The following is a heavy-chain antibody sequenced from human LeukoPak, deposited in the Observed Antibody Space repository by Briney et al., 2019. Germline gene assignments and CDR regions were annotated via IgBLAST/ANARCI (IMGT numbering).Heavy chain of an antibody. CDR2: INHSGST. CDR1: GGSFSGYY. V-gene: IGHV4-34*01. D-gene: IGHD6-13*01. J-gene: IGHJ4*02. CDR3: ARGLYNRAAAGWNY. Sequence: PSETLSLTRAVYGGSFSGYYWSWIRQPPGKGLEWIGEINHSGSTNYSPSLKSRVTISVDTSKNQFSLKLSSVTAADTAVYYCARGLYNRAAAGWNYWGQGTLVTVSS.